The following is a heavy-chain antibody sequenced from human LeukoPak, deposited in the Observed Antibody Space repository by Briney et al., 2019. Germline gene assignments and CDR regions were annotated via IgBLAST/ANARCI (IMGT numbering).Heavy chain of an antibody. J-gene: IGHJ6*03. D-gene: IGHD5-24*01. CDR2: IYPGDSDT. V-gene: IGHV5-51*01. CDR1: GYSFTSYW. Sequence: GDSLKISCKGSGYSFTSYWIGWVRQMPGKGLEWMGIIYPGDSDTRYSPSFQGQVTISADKSISPAYLQWSSLKASDTAMYYCARHKGDGYNPGGYYYYMDVWGKGTTVTVSS. CDR3: ARHKGDGYNPGGYYYYMDV.